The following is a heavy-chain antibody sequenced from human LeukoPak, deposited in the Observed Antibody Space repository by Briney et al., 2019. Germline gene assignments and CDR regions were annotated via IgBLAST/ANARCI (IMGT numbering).Heavy chain of an antibody. Sequence: PSETLSLTCTVSGGSISSYYWSWIRQPPGKGLEWIGYIYYSGSTNYNPSLKSRVTISVDTSKNQFSLKLSSATAADTAVYYCATYSSSIGSDYWGQGTLVTVSS. CDR2: IYYSGST. D-gene: IGHD6-6*01. CDR1: GGSISSYY. CDR3: ATYSSSIGSDY. V-gene: IGHV4-59*01. J-gene: IGHJ4*02.